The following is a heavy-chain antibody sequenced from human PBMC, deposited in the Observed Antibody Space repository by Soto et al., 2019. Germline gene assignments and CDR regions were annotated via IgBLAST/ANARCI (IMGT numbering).Heavy chain of an antibody. V-gene: IGHV3-11*05. Sequence: QVQLVESGGGLVKPGGSLRLSCAASGFIFSDYYMTWIRQSPGKGLEWISYISNSRITNYADSVKGRFTISRDNAKNSLYLQMDSLRAEDTAVYYCARENYYKMDVWGQGTTVTVSS. CDR1: GFIFSDYY. CDR2: ISNSRIT. J-gene: IGHJ6*02. CDR3: ARENYYKMDV.